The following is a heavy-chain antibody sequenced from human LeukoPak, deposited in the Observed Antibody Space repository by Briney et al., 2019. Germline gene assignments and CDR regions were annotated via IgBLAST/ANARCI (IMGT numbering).Heavy chain of an antibody. Sequence: QPGGSLRLSCAASGFTFSSYGMSWVRQAPGKGLEWVSAISGSGGGTFYVDSVKGRFTISRDHSKNTLYLQMNSLRAEDTAVYYCAKTFQWYYVDVWGKGTTVTISS. J-gene: IGHJ6*03. CDR1: GFTFSSYG. CDR2: ISGSGGGT. CDR3: AKTFQWYYVDV. D-gene: IGHD2-8*01. V-gene: IGHV3-23*01.